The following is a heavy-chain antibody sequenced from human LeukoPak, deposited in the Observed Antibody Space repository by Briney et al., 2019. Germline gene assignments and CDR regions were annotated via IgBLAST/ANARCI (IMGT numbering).Heavy chain of an antibody. CDR2: IYYSGST. D-gene: IGHD5-18*01. J-gene: IGHJ4*02. CDR3: ARVGYSYGVDY. Sequence: SETLSLTCTVSGGSISSSSYYWSWIRQPPGKGLEWIGYIYYSGSTNYNPSLKSRVTISVDTSKNQFSLKLSSVTAADTAVYYCARVGYSYGVDYWGQGTLVTVSS. V-gene: IGHV4-61*01. CDR1: GGSISSSSYY.